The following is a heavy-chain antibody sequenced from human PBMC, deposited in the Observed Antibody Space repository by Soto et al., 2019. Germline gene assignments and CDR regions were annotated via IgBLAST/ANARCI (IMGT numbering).Heavy chain of an antibody. J-gene: IGHJ4*02. CDR2: ISYDGSNK. CDR1: GFTFSSYG. CDR3: AKGGRRESCSGGSCYYYFDY. V-gene: IGHV3-30*18. D-gene: IGHD2-15*01. Sequence: QVQLVESGGGVVQPGRSLRLSCAASGFTFSSYGMHWVRQAPGKGLEWVAVISYDGSNKYYADSVKGRFTISRDNSKNTLYLQMNSLRAEDTAVYYCAKGGRRESCSGGSCYYYFDYWGQGTLVTVSS.